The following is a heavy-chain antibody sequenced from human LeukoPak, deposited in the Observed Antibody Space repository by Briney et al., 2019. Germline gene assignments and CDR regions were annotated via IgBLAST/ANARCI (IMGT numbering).Heavy chain of an antibody. CDR3: ARDFLGYDSSGYYDDAFDI. D-gene: IGHD3-22*01. CDR1: GYTFTGYY. Sequence: ASVKVSCKASGYTFTGYYMHWVRQAPGQGLEWMGWINPNSGGTNYAQKFQGRATMTRDTSISTAYMELSRLRSDDTAVYYCARDFLGYDSSGYYDDAFDIWGQGTMVTVSS. CDR2: INPNSGGT. V-gene: IGHV1-2*02. J-gene: IGHJ3*02.